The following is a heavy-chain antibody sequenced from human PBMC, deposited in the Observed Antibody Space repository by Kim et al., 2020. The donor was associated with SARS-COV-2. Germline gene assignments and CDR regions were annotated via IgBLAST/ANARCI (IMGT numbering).Heavy chain of an antibody. CDR1: GFTFSTYA. V-gene: IGHV3-23*01. CDR2: ISASGLGT. CDR3: EASDY. Sequence: GGSLRLSCAASGFTFSTYAMSWTRQAPGKGLEWVSTISASGLGTHYADSVRGRFTISRDNSRSTLFLQMNFLRAEDTAIYYCEASDYWGQGSLVTVSS. J-gene: IGHJ4*02.